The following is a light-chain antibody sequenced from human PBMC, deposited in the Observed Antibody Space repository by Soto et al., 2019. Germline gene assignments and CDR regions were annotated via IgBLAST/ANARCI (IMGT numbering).Light chain of an antibody. CDR2: DVS. CDR3: SSYTSSSTKV. V-gene: IGLV2-14*01. J-gene: IGLJ1*01. CDR1: SSDVGGYNY. Sequence: QSVRTQPASVSGSPGQSITISCTGTSSDVGGYNYVSWYQQHPGKAPKLMIYDVSNRPSGVSNRFSGSKSGNTASLTISGLQAEDEADYYSSSYTSSSTKVFGTGTKVTVL.